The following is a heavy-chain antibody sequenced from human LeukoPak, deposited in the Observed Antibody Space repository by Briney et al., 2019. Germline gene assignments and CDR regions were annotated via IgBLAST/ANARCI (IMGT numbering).Heavy chain of an antibody. J-gene: IGHJ4*02. D-gene: IGHD6-6*01. CDR3: VGGKYSSSYFDY. CDR1: GGSISSYY. V-gene: IGHV4-59*01. Sequence: PSETLSLTCTVSGGSISSYYWSWIRQPPGKGLEWIGYIYYSGSTNYNPSLKSRVTISVDTSKNQFSLKLSSVTAADTAVYFCVGGKYSSSYFDYWGQGTLVTVSS. CDR2: IYYSGST.